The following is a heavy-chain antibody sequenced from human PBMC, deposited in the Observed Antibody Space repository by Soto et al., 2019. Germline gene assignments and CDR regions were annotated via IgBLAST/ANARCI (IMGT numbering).Heavy chain of an antibody. D-gene: IGHD2-8*01. CDR1: GYTFSSSA. CDR3: ARDNGVYGTFDY. J-gene: IGHJ4*02. CDR2: ISSSGVT. V-gene: IGHV1-18*04. Sequence: QVRLVQSVPEVKKPEASVKVSCKASGYTFSSSAISWVRQAPGQGPEWMGWISSSGVTNYAQNFQGRVTLTVDSSTPTAYMAVRRLSSADTAIYYCARDNGVYGTFDYLGPGTLVTVS.